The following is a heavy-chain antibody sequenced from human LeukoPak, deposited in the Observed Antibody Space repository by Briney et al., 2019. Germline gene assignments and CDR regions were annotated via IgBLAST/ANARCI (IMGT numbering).Heavy chain of an antibody. D-gene: IGHD2-2*01. V-gene: IGHV3-23*01. CDR2: ISGSGGST. CDR3: ARVVPASYAFDI. Sequence: GGSLRLSCAASGFTFSSYAMSWVRQAPGKGLEWVSAISGSGGSTYYADSVKGRFTISRDNSKNTLYLQMNSLKAEDTAVYYCARVVPASYAFDIWGQGTMVTVSS. J-gene: IGHJ3*02. CDR1: GFTFSSYA.